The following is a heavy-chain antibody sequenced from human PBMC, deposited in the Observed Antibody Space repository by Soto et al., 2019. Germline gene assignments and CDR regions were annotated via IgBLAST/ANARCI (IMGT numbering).Heavy chain of an antibody. CDR3: AYGSESYGPLNWFDP. V-gene: IGHV1-69*02. CDR1: GGTFSSYT. CDR2: IIPILGIA. D-gene: IGHD3-10*01. Sequence: QVQLVQSGAEVKKPGSSVKVSCKASGGTFSSYTISWVRQAPGQGLEWMGRIIPILGIANYAQKFQGRVTITADKSTSTAYMEVSSLRSEDTAVYYCAYGSESYGPLNWFDPWGQGTLVPVSS. J-gene: IGHJ5*02.